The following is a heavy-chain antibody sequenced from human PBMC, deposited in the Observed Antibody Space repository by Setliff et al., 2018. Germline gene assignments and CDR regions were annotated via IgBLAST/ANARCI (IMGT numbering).Heavy chain of an antibody. CDR2: VYYSGTT. D-gene: IGHD3-22*01. J-gene: IGHJ4*02. CDR3: ARDSALHSYHYDSSGYLDY. V-gene: IGHV4-59*01. Sequence: SETLSLTCPVSGGSISTYYWSWIRQTPVKGLEWIGYVYYSGTTNYNPLFKSRVTISVDRPKNQFSLKLSSVTAADTGVYYCARDSALHSYHYDSSGYLDYWGQGALVTVSS. CDR1: GGSISTYY.